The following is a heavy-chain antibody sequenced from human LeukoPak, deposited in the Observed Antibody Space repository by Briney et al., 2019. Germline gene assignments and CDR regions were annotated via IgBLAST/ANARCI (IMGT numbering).Heavy chain of an antibody. V-gene: IGHV3-23*01. CDR2: IGTDGIIR. D-gene: IGHD3-10*01. CDR3: AAYYYDSGGSSRGGFDY. J-gene: IGHJ4*02. Sequence: GGSLRLSCTASGFTFRNYVMNWVRQAPGKGLAWVSVIGTDGIIRNYADSVKGRFTISRDNSKNTVYLETNSLRPEDTAVYYCAAYYYDSGGSSRGGFDYWGQGVLVTVSS. CDR1: GFTFRNYV.